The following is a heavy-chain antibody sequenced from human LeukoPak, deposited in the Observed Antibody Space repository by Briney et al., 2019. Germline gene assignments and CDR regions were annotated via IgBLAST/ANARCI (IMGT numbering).Heavy chain of an antibody. Sequence: SETLSLTCTVSGGSISSHYWSWIRQPPGKGLEWIGYIFYSGNTNYNPSLKSRVTISVDTSKNQFSLMLSSVTAADTAVYYCAREGYCSSTSCRENYMDVWGKGTAVTVSS. CDR2: IFYSGNT. D-gene: IGHD2-2*01. CDR1: GGSISSHY. CDR3: AREGYCSSTSCRENYMDV. J-gene: IGHJ6*03. V-gene: IGHV4-59*11.